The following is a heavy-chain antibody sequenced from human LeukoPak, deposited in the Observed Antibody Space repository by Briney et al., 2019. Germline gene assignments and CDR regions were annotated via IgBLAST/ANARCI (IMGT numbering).Heavy chain of an antibody. CDR2: INPHSGGT. J-gene: IGHJ4*02. Sequence: GASVKVSCKASGYTFTGYYMHWVRQAPGQGLEWMGWINPHSGGTNYAQKFQGRVTMTRDTSISTAYMELSRLRSDDTAVYYCARVVVVPAAHFDYWGQGTLVTVSS. D-gene: IGHD2-2*01. CDR1: GYTFTGYY. CDR3: ARVVVVPAAHFDY. V-gene: IGHV1-2*02.